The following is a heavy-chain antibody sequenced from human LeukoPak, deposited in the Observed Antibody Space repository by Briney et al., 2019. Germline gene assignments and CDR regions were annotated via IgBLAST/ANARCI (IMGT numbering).Heavy chain of an antibody. J-gene: IGHJ4*02. CDR2: IYPGDSDI. CDR3: ARFVDYYDSSGYLHRYFDY. Sequence: GESLKISCKGSGYSFTNYWIGWVRQMPGKGLEWMGVIYPGDSDIRYSPSFQGQVTISADKSISTAYLQWSSLKASDTAMYYCARFVDYYDSSGYLHRYFDYWGQGTLVTVSS. CDR1: GYSFTNYW. D-gene: IGHD3-22*01. V-gene: IGHV5-51*01.